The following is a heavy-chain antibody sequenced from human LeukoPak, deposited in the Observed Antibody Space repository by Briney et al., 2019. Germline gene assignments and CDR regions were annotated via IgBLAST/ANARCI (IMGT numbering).Heavy chain of an antibody. CDR3: ARDVGWLLRVAAFDI. Sequence: PSETLSLTCTVSGGSINSYYWSWIRQPAGKGLEWIWRVYTSGSPNYNPSLKSRVTMSVDTSKNQFSLKLSSVTAADTAIYYCARDVGWLLRVAAFDIWGQGTMVTVSS. J-gene: IGHJ3*02. V-gene: IGHV4-4*07. CDR2: VYTSGSP. CDR1: GGSINSYY. D-gene: IGHD2-15*01.